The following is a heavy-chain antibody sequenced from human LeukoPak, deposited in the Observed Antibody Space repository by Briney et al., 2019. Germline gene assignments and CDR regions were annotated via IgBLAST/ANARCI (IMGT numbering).Heavy chain of an antibody. CDR1: GFTFDDYA. Sequence: GRSLGLSCAASGFTFDDYAMHWVRQAPGKGLEWVSGISWNSGSIGYADSVKGRFTISRDNAKNSLYLQMNSLRAEDTALYYCAKYHGSGRAFDYWGQGTLVTVSS. V-gene: IGHV3-9*01. CDR3: AKYHGSGRAFDY. CDR2: ISWNSGSI. D-gene: IGHD3-10*01. J-gene: IGHJ4*02.